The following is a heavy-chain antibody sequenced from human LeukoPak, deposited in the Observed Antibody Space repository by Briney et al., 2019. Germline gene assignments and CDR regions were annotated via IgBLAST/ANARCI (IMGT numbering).Heavy chain of an antibody. Sequence: GESLKISCKGSGYSFTSYWIGWVRQMPGKVLEWMGIIYPGDSDTRYSPSFQGQVTISADKSISTAYLQWSSLKASDTAMYYCARRPYYYDSSGYYHIVGAFDIWGQGTMVTVSS. J-gene: IGHJ3*02. CDR2: IYPGDSDT. D-gene: IGHD3-22*01. V-gene: IGHV5-51*01. CDR1: GYSFTSYW. CDR3: ARRPYYYDSSGYYHIVGAFDI.